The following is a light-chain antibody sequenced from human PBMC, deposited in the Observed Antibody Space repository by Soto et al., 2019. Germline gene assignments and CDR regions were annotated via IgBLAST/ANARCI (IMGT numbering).Light chain of an antibody. CDR3: AAWDDSLTDYV. CDR2: RNN. CDR1: SSNIGRNT. Sequence: QSVLTQAPSASETPGQRVTFSCSGGSSNIGRNTVNWYQQLPGTAPKLLIYRNNRRPSGVPDRFSGSKSGTSASLAISGLQSEDEADYYCAAWDDSLTDYVFGTGTKVTVL. J-gene: IGLJ1*01. V-gene: IGLV1-44*01.